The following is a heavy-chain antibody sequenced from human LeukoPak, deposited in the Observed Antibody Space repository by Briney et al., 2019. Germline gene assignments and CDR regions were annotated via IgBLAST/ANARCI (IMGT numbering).Heavy chain of an antibody. V-gene: IGHV1-2*06. Sequence: DSVKVSCKASGYTFTDYYIHWVRQAPGQGLEWMGRINPNRGGTNYAQKFQGRVTMTRDTSISTAYMELSRLRSDDTAVYHCARDREDGFDYWGQGTLFTVSS. CDR3: ARDREDGFDY. J-gene: IGHJ4*02. D-gene: IGHD3-10*01. CDR2: INPNRGGT. CDR1: GYTFTDYY.